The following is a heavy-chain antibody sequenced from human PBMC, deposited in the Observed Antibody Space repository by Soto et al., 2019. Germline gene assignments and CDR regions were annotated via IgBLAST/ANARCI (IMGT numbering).Heavy chain of an antibody. D-gene: IGHD6-19*01. J-gene: IGHJ4*02. Sequence: XVKVSGKASGYTFTGYYMHWVRQAPGQGLEWMGWINPNSGGTNYAQKFQGWVTMTRDTSISTAYMELSRLRSDDTAVYYCASSVYSSGWRLDYWGQGTLVTVSS. CDR2: INPNSGGT. CDR3: ASSVYSSGWRLDY. V-gene: IGHV1-2*04. CDR1: GYTFTGYY.